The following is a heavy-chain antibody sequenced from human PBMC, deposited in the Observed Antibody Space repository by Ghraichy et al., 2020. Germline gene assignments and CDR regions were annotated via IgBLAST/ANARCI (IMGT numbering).Heavy chain of an antibody. Sequence: GESLNISCKSSGYSFTSYWIGWVRQMPGKGLEWLGIIYPGDSDTRYSPSFQGQVTISADKSISTAYLQWSSLKASDTAIDYCARQGSPGDFDYWGHGTLVTVSS. CDR2: IYPGDSDT. V-gene: IGHV5-51*01. D-gene: IGHD1-14*01. CDR1: GYSFTSYW. CDR3: ARQGSPGDFDY. J-gene: IGHJ4*01.